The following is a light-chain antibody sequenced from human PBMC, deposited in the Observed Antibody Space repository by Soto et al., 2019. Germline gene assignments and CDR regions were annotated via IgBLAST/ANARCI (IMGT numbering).Light chain of an antibody. CDR3: AAWDDSLSGVV. J-gene: IGLJ2*01. V-gene: IGLV1-47*01. CDR1: SSNIGSNY. CDR2: RNN. Sequence: QSVLTQPPSASGTPGQRVTISWSGSSSNIGSNYVYWYQQLPGTVPQLLIYRNNERPSGVPDRFSGSKSGPSASLAISGLLSEDEADYYCAAWDDSLSGVVFGGGTKLTVL.